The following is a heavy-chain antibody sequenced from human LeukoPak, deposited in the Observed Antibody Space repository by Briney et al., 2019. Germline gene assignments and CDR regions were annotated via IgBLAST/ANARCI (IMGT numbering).Heavy chain of an antibody. CDR3: ARAVQQLVSLGGYYYYMDV. CDR2: IYPGDSHT. V-gene: IGHV5-51*01. Sequence: GESLKISCKTSGYSFSNYWIGWVRQMPGKGLEWMGIIYPGDSHTRYSPSFQGQVTISADKSINTAYLQWSSLKASDTAMYYCARAVQQLVSLGGYYYYMDVWGKGTTVTVSS. J-gene: IGHJ6*03. CDR1: GYSFSNYW. D-gene: IGHD6-13*01.